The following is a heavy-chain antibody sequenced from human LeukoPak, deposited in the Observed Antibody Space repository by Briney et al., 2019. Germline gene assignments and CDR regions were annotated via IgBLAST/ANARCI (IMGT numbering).Heavy chain of an antibody. CDR1: GFTFSSYG. J-gene: IGHJ4*02. CDR2: ISYDGSNK. CDR3: ARSPLAATIPPSDY. D-gene: IGHD2-15*01. V-gene: IGHV3-30*03. Sequence: GRSLRLSCAASGFTFSSYGMHWVRQAPGKGLEWVAVISYDGSNKYYADSVKGRFTISRDNSKNTLYLQMNSLRAEDTAVYYCARSPLAATIPPSDYWGQGTLVTVSS.